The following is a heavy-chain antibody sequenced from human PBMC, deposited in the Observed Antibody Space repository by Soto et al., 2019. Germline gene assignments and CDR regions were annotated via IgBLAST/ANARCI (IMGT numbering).Heavy chain of an antibody. J-gene: IGHJ3*02. Sequence: VQLLESGGDLVHPGASLRLSCAASGFAFSSHPMSWVRQAPEKGEWVAGISDSGSLTYNADSVRGRFTISRDNSKNTLYLQMDSLRAEDTAVYYCARRTFGSSRSFDIWGQGTMVTVSS. CDR1: GFAFSSHP. CDR2: ISDSGSLT. CDR3: ARRTFGSSRSFDI. D-gene: IGHD6-6*01. V-gene: IGHV3-23*01.